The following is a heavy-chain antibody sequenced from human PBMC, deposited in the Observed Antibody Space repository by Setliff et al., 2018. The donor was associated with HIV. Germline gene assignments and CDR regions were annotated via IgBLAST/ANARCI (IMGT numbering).Heavy chain of an antibody. CDR1: GYTFTSHT. CDR2: INTGNGNT. Sequence: ASVKVSCKASGYTFTSHTIHWVRQAPGQGLEWMGWINTGNGNTKYSQKFQDRVTITRDTSASTGYMEVNSLRPEDTAVYYCARDRIPKRGYTYREPDFDSWGQGTQVTVS. D-gene: IGHD3-16*02. J-gene: IGHJ4*02. CDR3: ARDRIPKRGYTYREPDFDS. V-gene: IGHV1-3*04.